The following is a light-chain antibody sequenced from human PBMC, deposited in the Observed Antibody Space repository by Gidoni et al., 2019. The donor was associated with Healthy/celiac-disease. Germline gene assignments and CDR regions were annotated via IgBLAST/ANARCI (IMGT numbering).Light chain of an antibody. V-gene: IGKV1-13*02. J-gene: IGKJ3*01. CDR3: QQFNSYPIFT. CDR1: QGISSA. Sequence: AFPFTHSPSSLSASVGDRVTITCRASQGISSALAWYQQKPGKAPKLLIYDASSLESGVPSRFSGSGSGTDFTLTISSLQPEDFATYYCQQFNSYPIFTFGPGTKVDIK. CDR2: DAS.